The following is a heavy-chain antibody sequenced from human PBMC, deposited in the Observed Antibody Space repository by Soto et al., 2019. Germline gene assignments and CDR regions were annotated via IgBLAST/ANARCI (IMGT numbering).Heavy chain of an antibody. J-gene: IGHJ3*02. CDR1: GYTFTGYY. CDR2: INPNSGGT. CDR3: AIDSSGYDAFDI. D-gene: IGHD3-22*01. Sequence: ASVKVSCKASGYTFTGYYMHWVRQAPGQGLEWMGWINPNSGGTNYAQKFQGRVTMTRDTSISTAYMELSRLRSDDTAVYYCAIDSSGYDAFDIWGQGTMVTVSS. V-gene: IGHV1-2*02.